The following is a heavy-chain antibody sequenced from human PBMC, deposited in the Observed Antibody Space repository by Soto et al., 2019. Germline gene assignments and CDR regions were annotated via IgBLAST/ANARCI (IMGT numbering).Heavy chain of an antibody. CDR1: GFTFSSYG. J-gene: IGHJ4*02. D-gene: IGHD4-4*01. CDR3: AKDPYDYSNYFDY. Sequence: GGSLRLSCAASGFTFSSYGMHWVRQAPGKGLEWVAVISYDGSNKYYADSVKGRFTISRDSSKNTLYLQMNSLRAEDTAVYYCAKDPYDYSNYFDYWGQGTLVTVSS. V-gene: IGHV3-30*18. CDR2: ISYDGSNK.